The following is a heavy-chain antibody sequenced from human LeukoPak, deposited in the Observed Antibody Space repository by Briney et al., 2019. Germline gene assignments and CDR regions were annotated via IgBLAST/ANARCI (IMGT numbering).Heavy chain of an antibody. D-gene: IGHD3-22*01. V-gene: IGHV4-34*01. J-gene: IGHJ4*02. CDR2: INHSGST. CDR3: ARDGDSSGYGPNYFDY. Sequence: SETLSLTCAVYGGSFSGYYWSWIRQPPGKGLEWIGEINHSGSTNYNPSLKSRVTISVDTSKNQFSLKLSSVTAADTAVYYCARDGDSSGYGPNYFDYWGQGTLVTVSS. CDR1: GGSFSGYY.